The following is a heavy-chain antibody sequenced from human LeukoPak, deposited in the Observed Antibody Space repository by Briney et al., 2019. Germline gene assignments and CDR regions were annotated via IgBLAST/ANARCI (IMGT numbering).Heavy chain of an antibody. J-gene: IGHJ6*03. Sequence: PSETLSLTCTVSGGSISSGSYYWSWIRQPAGKGLEWIGRIYTSGSTNYNPSLKSRVTISVDTSKNQFSLKLSSVTAADTAVYYCARGNGNYYYYYYMDVWGKGTTVTVSS. CDR3: ARGNGNYYYYYYMDV. V-gene: IGHV4-61*02. CDR2: IYTSGST. CDR1: GGSISSGSYY. D-gene: IGHD4-17*01.